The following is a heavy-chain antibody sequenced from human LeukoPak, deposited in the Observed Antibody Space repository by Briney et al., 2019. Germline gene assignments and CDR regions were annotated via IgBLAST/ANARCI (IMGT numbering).Heavy chain of an antibody. CDR1: GGTFSSYA. V-gene: IGHV1-69*05. Sequence: SVKVSCKASGGTFSSYAISWVRQAPGQGLEWMGGIIPIFGTANYAQKFQGRVTITTDESTSTAYMELSSLRSEDTAVYYCASPVVLMMAFDIWGQGTMVTVSS. CDR2: IIPIFGTA. CDR3: ASPVVLMMAFDI. J-gene: IGHJ3*02. D-gene: IGHD3-16*01.